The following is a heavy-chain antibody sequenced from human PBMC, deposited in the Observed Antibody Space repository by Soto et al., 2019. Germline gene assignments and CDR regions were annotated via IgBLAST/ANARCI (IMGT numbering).Heavy chain of an antibody. CDR3: ARPSEVAATGVGFDY. CDR2: IYYSGST. V-gene: IGHV4-30-4*01. D-gene: IGHD2-15*01. CDR1: GGSISSGDYY. Sequence: PSETLSLTCTVSGGSISSGDYYWSWIRQPPGKGLEWIGYIYYSGSTYYNPSLKSRVTISVDTSKNQFSLKLSSVTAADTAVYYCARPSEVAATGVGFDYWGQGTLVTVSS. J-gene: IGHJ4*02.